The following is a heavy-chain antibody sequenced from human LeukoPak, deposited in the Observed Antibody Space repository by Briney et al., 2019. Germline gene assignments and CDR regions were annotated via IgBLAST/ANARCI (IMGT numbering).Heavy chain of an antibody. D-gene: IGHD2-2*02. Sequence: PGGSLRLSCAASGFTFDDYAIHWVRQAPGKGLEWVSGISWNSGSIGYADSVKGRFTISRDNAKNSLYLQMNSLRAEDMALYYCARVVPAAIQDYYFDYWGRGTLVTVSS. CDR1: GFTFDDYA. CDR2: ISWNSGSI. V-gene: IGHV3-9*03. CDR3: ARVVPAAIQDYYFDY. J-gene: IGHJ4*02.